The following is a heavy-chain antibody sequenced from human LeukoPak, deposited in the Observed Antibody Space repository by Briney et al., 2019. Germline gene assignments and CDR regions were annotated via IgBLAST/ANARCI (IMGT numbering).Heavy chain of an antibody. Sequence: GASVKVSCKASGYTFTGYYMHWVRQASGQGLEWMGWINPNSGGTNYAQKFQGRVTMTRDTSISTAYMELSRLRSDDTAVYYCARDTYYYDSSGSHRSYFDYWGQGTLVTVSS. CDR1: GYTFTGYY. V-gene: IGHV1-2*02. CDR3: ARDTYYYDSSGSHRSYFDY. D-gene: IGHD3-22*01. J-gene: IGHJ4*02. CDR2: INPNSGGT.